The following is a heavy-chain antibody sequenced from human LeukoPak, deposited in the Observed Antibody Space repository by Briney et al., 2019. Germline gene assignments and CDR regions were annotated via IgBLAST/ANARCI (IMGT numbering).Heavy chain of an antibody. J-gene: IGHJ4*02. CDR1: GYTFTSYD. Sequence: ASVKVSCKASGYTFTSYDISWVRQAPGQGLEWMGYISGYNGNTIYAQKVQDRVTMTTDTSMSTAYMELRSLRSDDTAVYYCARWGGTYQTYFDYWGQGTLVTVSS. CDR2: ISGYNGNT. CDR3: ARWGGTYQTYFDY. V-gene: IGHV1-18*01. D-gene: IGHD2-2*01.